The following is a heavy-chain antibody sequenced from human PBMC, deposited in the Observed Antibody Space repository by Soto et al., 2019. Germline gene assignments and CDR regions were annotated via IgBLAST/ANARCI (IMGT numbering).Heavy chain of an antibody. V-gene: IGHV1-18*01. J-gene: IGHJ4*02. D-gene: IGHD5-18*01. CDR3: AIDDTGVALDS. CDR2: ISPYDGNT. Sequence: QVQLVQSGAEVKKPGASVKVSCRASGYTFITYGINWVRQAPGQGLEWIGWISPYDGNTHYGQNLQGRVSMTTDPFTGTAYMELRSLRSDDTAVYYCAIDDTGVALDSWGQGTLVTVSS. CDR1: GYTFITYG.